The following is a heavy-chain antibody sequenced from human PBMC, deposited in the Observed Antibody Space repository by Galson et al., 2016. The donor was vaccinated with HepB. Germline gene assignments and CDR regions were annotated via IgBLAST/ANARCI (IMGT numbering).Heavy chain of an antibody. CDR3: ARGSRNSLVRAAIPFDN. V-gene: IGHV3-7*03. CDR2: IKQDGSEI. CDR1: GFTLSRHW. Sequence: SLRLSCAASGFTLSRHWMSWVRQAPGKGLEWVANIKQDGSEIYYVDSVKGRFTISRDNAKNSVFLQMNSLRVEDTAVYYCARGSRNSLVRAAIPFDNWGQGTLVTVSS. D-gene: IGHD3-10*01. J-gene: IGHJ4*02.